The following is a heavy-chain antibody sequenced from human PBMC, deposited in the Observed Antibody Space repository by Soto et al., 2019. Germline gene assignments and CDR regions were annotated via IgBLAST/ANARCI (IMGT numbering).Heavy chain of an antibody. CDR3: ASDPGIPGRFWYFDL. CDR2: VNPKRGDA. CDR1: GYKFSDYY. V-gene: IGHV1-2*04. D-gene: IGHD3-3*01. Sequence: QVLLVQSGAEMKKPGASVKVSCKASGYKFSDYYIHWVRHASRQGLEWMGLVNPKRGDAIYAQKFQGWVTMTRDAAISQDHLESTRLSSDDTATYSCASDPGIPGRFWYFDLWGRGTPLTVSS. J-gene: IGHJ2*01.